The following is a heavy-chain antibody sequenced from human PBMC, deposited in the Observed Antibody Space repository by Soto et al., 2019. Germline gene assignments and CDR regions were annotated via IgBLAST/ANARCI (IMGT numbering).Heavy chain of an antibody. CDR2: ISAYNGDT. V-gene: IGHV1-18*03. CDR1: GYTFTSYG. D-gene: IGHD6-19*01. CDR3: AVTNSSGWYGH. Sequence: ASVKVSCKASGYTFTSYGISWVRQAPGQGLEWMGWISAYNGDTNYAQKLQGRVTMTTDTSTSTAYMELRSLRSDDMAVYYCAVTNSSGWYGHWGQGTLVTVSS. J-gene: IGHJ5*02.